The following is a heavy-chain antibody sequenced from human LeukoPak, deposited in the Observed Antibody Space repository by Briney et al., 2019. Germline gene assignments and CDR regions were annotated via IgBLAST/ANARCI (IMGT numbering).Heavy chain of an antibody. CDR3: AADYGDPDTLDY. V-gene: IGHV4-59*01. CDR2: ISYSGNT. CDR1: GGSISTYY. J-gene: IGHJ4*02. D-gene: IGHD4/OR15-4a*01. Sequence: SETLSLTCTVSGGSISTYYWSWIWQPPGKGLEWIGYISYSGNTNYNPSLKSRVSLSVDTSKTQFSLRLSSVTAADTAVYYCAADYGDPDTLDYWGQGTHVTVSS.